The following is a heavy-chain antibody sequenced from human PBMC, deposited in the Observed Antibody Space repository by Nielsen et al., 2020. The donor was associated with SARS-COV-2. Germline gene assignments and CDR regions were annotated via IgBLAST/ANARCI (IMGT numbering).Heavy chain of an antibody. Sequence: GESLKISCKGSGYSFTNYWIGWVRQMPGKGLEWLGNIYPGDSDTRNNPSFHGQVTISVDKSINTAYLQWSTLKASDSAMYYCATWGGSDWFVYWGQGTLVTVSS. CDR1: GYSFTNYW. J-gene: IGHJ4*02. D-gene: IGHD2-15*01. CDR3: ATWGGSDWFVY. V-gene: IGHV5-51*01. CDR2: IYPGDSDT.